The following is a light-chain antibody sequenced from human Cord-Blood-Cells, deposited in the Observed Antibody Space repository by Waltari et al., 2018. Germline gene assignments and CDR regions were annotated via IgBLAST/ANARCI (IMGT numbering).Light chain of an antibody. CDR1: KSISSW. V-gene: IGKV1-5*03. Sequence: DIQMTQSPSTLSVSVGDRVTITCRASKSISSWLAWYQQKTGKAPKLLIYKASSLESGVPSRFSGSGSGTEFTLTISSLQPDDFATYYCQQYNSYSTFGQGTKVEIK. CDR3: QQYNSYST. J-gene: IGKJ1*01. CDR2: KAS.